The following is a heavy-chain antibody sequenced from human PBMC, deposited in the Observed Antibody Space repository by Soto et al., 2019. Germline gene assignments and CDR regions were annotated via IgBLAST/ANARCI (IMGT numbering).Heavy chain of an antibody. CDR3: ARAGGVVVGAPYYYYYMDV. Sequence: QVQLVQSGAEVKKPGSSVKVSCKASGGTFSSYAISWVRQAPGQGLEWMGWINPNSGGTNYAQKFQGWVTMTRDTSISTAYMELSRLRSDDTAVYYCARAGGVVVGAPYYYYYMDVWGKGTTVTVSS. J-gene: IGHJ6*03. D-gene: IGHD2-15*01. CDR2: INPNSGGT. V-gene: IGHV1-2*04. CDR1: GGTFSSYA.